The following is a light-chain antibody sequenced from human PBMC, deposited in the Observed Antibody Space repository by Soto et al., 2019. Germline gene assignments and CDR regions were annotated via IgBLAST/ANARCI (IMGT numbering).Light chain of an antibody. Sequence: QSALTQPPSVSGSPGQSITISCAGTSSDVGSHPLVSWYQQHPGKAPKLMISEDTKRPSGVSNRFSGSKSGNMASLTISGLQAEDEADYYCCAFTSAGTWVFGGGTKVTVL. J-gene: IGLJ3*02. CDR1: SSDVGSHPL. CDR3: CAFTSAGTWV. V-gene: IGLV2-23*01. CDR2: EDT.